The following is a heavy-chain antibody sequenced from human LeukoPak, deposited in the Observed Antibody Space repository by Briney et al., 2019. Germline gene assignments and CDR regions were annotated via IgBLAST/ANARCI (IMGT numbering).Heavy chain of an antibody. CDR1: GFTFSSYS. V-gene: IGHV3-21*01. D-gene: IGHD2-15*01. J-gene: IGHJ3*02. CDR2: ISSSSSYI. CDR3: ARVPRGGGSPI. Sequence: GGSLRLSCAASGFTFSSYSMNWVRQAPGKGLEWVSSISSSSSYIYYADSVKGRFTISRDNAKNSLYLQMNSLRAEDTAVYYCARVPRGGGSPIWGQGTMVTVSS.